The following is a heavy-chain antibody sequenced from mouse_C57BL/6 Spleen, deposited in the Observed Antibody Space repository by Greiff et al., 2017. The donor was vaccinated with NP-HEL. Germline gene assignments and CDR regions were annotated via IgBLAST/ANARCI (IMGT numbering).Heavy chain of an antibody. V-gene: IGHV14-2*01. Sequence: EVQLQQSGAELVKPGASVKLSCTASGFNIKDYYMHWVKQRTEQGLEWIGRIDPEAGETKYAPKFQGQATITADTSSNTAYLQLSSLTSEDTAVYYCAPYYYGSSYGWYFDVWGTGTTVTVSS. CDR3: APYYYGSSYGWYFDV. CDR2: IDPEAGET. CDR1: GFNIKDYY. D-gene: IGHD1-1*01. J-gene: IGHJ1*03.